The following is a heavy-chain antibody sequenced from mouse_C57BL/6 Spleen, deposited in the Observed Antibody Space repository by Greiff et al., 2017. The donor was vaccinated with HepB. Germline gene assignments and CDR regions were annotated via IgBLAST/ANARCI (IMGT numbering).Heavy chain of an antibody. J-gene: IGHJ4*01. D-gene: IGHD3-2*02. CDR2: IYPRSGNT. CDR1: GYTFTSYG. V-gene: IGHV1-81*01. CDR3: ARDDSSGYAMDY. Sequence: VKLQQSGAELARPGASVKLSCKASGYTFTSYGISWVKQRTGQGLEWIGEIYPRSGNTYYNEKFKGKATLTADKSSSTAYMELRSLTSEDSAVYFCARDDSSGYAMDYWGQGTSVTVSS.